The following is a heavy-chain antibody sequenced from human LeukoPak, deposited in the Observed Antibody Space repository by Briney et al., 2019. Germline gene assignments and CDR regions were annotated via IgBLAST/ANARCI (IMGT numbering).Heavy chain of an antibody. Sequence: SVKVSCKASGGTFSSYAISWVRQAPGQGLEWMGRIIPILGIANYAQKFQGGVTITADKSTSTAYMELSSLRSEDTAVYYCAREGSGTVLTVPWAFDIWGQGTMVTVSS. J-gene: IGHJ3*02. CDR3: AREGSGTVLTVPWAFDI. CDR1: GGTFSSYA. V-gene: IGHV1-69*04. D-gene: IGHD4/OR15-4a*01. CDR2: IIPILGIA.